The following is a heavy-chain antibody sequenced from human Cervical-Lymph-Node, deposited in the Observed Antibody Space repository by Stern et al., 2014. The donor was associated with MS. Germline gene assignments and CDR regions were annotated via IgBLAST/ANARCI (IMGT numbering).Heavy chain of an antibody. D-gene: IGHD3-3*01. CDR3: TRERVAAPAFDI. Sequence: VQLLESGADVKKPGASVTVSCQASGYTFSSGSYEINWVRQATGQGLEWMGWMRPHTGKTAYAQKFQGRVIMTRNTSISTAYMELSSLGFEDTAVYYCTRERVAAPAFDIWGQGTMVTVSS. J-gene: IGHJ3*02. CDR1: GYTFSSGSYE. V-gene: IGHV1-8*01. CDR2: MRPHTGKT.